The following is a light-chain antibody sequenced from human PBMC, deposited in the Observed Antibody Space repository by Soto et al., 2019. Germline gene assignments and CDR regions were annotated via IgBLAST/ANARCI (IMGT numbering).Light chain of an antibody. Sequence: EIVMTQSPGTLSVSPGERATLSCRSSQNVFSNFAWYQQRPGQPPRLLISGASTRATGVSARFSASGSGTDFTLTITSLQSEDFAVYYCQQYNLWPPITFGQGTRLEIK. J-gene: IGKJ5*01. V-gene: IGKV3-15*01. CDR2: GAS. CDR3: QQYNLWPPIT. CDR1: QNVFSN.